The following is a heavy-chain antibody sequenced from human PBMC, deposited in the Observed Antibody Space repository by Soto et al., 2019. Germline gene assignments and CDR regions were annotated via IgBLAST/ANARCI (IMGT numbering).Heavy chain of an antibody. J-gene: IGHJ6*02. CDR1: GFTFSSYA. V-gene: IGHV3-23*01. D-gene: IGHD6-19*01. Sequence: GGSLRLSCAASGFTFSSYAMSWVRQAPGKGLEWVSAISGSGGSTYYADSVKGRFTISRDNSKNTLYLQMNSLRAEDRAVYYCAKVGGGQWLVLGGMDVWGQGTTVTVSS. CDR3: AKVGGGQWLVLGGMDV. CDR2: ISGSGGST.